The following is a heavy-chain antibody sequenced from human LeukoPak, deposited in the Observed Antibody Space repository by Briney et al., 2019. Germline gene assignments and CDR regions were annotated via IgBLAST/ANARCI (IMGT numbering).Heavy chain of an antibody. D-gene: IGHD1-26*01. CDR1: GFTFSRYG. J-gene: IGHJ4*02. CDR2: ISYDGSNK. CDR3: AKTMGATLFDY. V-gene: IGHV3-30*18. Sequence: GGSLRLSCAASGFTFSRYGMHWVRQAPGKGLEWVAIISYDGSNKYYADSVKGRFTISRDNSKNTLYLQMNSLRAGDTAVYYCAKTMGATLFDYWGQGTLVTVSS.